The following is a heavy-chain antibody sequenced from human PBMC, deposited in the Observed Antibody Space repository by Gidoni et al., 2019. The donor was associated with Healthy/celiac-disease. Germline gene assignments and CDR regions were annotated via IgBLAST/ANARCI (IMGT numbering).Heavy chain of an antibody. CDR2: IYHSGST. J-gene: IGHJ5*02. V-gene: IGHV4-30-2*01. CDR3: ARSALLRFLEWPNWFDP. Sequence: QLQLQESGSGLVKPSQTLSLTCAVPGGSISSGGYSWSWIRQPPGKCLEWIGYIYHSGSTYYNPSLKSRVTISVDRSKNQFSLKLSSVTAADTAVYYCARSALLRFLEWPNWFDPWGQGTLVTVSS. CDR1: GGSISSGGYS. D-gene: IGHD3-3*01.